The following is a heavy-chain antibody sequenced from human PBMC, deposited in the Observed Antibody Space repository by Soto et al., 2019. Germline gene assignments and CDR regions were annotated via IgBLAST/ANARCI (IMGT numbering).Heavy chain of an antibody. Sequence: GGSLRLSCAASGFTFSSYAMSWVRQAPGKGLEWVSAISGSGGSTYYADSVKGRFTISRDNSKNTLYLQMNSLRAEDTAVYYCAKDGGSSWPLRQPYFDYWGQGTLVTVSS. CDR1: GFTFSSYA. CDR3: AKDGGSSWPLRQPYFDY. V-gene: IGHV3-23*01. CDR2: ISGSGGST. D-gene: IGHD6-13*01. J-gene: IGHJ4*02.